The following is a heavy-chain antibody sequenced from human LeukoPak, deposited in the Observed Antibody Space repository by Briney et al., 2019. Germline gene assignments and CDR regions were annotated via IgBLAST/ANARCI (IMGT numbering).Heavy chain of an antibody. V-gene: IGHV3-23*01. D-gene: IGHD1-26*01. Sequence: QPGGSLRLSCTASEFTFNNSAMGWVRQAPGKGLEWVSTISADGGSTYYADSVKGRFTISRDNSKNTLFLLMNSLRAEDTAVYYCARISGSSFSDYWGQGTLATVSS. CDR3: ARISGSSFSDY. CDR2: ISADGGST. CDR1: EFTFNNSA. J-gene: IGHJ4*02.